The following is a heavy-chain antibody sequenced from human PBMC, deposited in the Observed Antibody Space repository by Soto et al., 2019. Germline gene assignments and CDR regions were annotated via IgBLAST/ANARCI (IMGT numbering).Heavy chain of an antibody. Sequence: GGSLRLSCAASGFTFSSYSMNWVRQAPGKGLEWVSYISSSSSTIYYADSVKGRFTISRDNAKNSLYLQMNSLRAEDTAVYYCARASLGYCSSTSCYRGAFDYWGQGTLVTVSS. CDR2: ISSSSSTI. D-gene: IGHD2-2*01. J-gene: IGHJ4*02. V-gene: IGHV3-48*01. CDR1: GFTFSSYS. CDR3: ARASLGYCSSTSCYRGAFDY.